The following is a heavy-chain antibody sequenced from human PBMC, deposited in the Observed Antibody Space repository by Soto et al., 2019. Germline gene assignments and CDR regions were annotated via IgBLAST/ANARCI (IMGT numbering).Heavy chain of an antibody. Sequence: QVHLQESGPGLVRPSQILSLTCTVSGGSISAVDYAWTWIRQSPGNGLEWIGQIDHSGSTIYNPSLQSRVAVSVDTSKKYFSLSLTSVTAADTAIYFCASEVGRSSPTASSYFDLWGQGTLVTVSS. CDR2: IDHSGST. V-gene: IGHV4-30-4*08. D-gene: IGHD3-10*01. CDR1: GGSISAVDYA. J-gene: IGHJ4*02. CDR3: ASEVGRSSPTASSYFDL.